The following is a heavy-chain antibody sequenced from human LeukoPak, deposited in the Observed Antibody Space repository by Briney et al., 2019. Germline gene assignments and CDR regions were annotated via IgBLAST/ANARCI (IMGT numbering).Heavy chain of an antibody. D-gene: IGHD3-10*01. CDR2: TNSDGSTT. CDR1: GFTFEDFS. CDR3: GRGMRDYYGLDY. V-gene: IGHV3-74*01. J-gene: IGHJ4*02. Sequence: GGSLRLSCAASGFTFEDFSMHWVRQAPGKGLVWVSHTNSDGSTTDYADSVRGRFTISRDNAKNTLFLQMNSLTVEDTAVYYCGRGMRDYYGLDYWGQGILVTVSS.